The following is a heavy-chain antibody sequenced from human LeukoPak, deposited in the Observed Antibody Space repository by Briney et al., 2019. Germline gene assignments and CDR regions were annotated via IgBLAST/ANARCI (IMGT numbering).Heavy chain of an antibody. CDR2: ISWNSGSI. J-gene: IGHJ4*02. CDR1: GFTFDDYA. V-gene: IGHV3-9*01. D-gene: IGHD6-19*01. CDR3: AKDTSGIAVLPVY. Sequence: QPGRSLRLSCAASGFTFDDYAMHWVRQAPGKGLEWVSGISWNSGSIGYADSVKGRFTISRDNAKNSLYLQMNSLRAEDTALYYCAKDTSGIAVLPVYWGQGTLVTVSS.